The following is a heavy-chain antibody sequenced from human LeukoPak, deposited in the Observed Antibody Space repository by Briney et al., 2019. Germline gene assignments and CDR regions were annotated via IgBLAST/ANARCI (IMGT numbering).Heavy chain of an antibody. D-gene: IGHD2-2*01. J-gene: IGHJ5*02. Sequence: PGGSLRLSCAASGFTFSSYAMSWVRQAPGKGLEWVSAISGSGGSTYYADSVKGRFTISRDNSKNTLYLQMNSLRAEDTAVYYCAKGGYCSSTSCYPPTFDPWGQGTLVTVSS. CDR1: GFTFSSYA. V-gene: IGHV3-23*01. CDR2: ISGSGGST. CDR3: AKGGYCSSTSCYPPTFDP.